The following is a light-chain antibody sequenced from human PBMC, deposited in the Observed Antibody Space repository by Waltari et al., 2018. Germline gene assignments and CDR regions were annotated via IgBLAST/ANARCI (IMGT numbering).Light chain of an antibody. Sequence: DIQMTQSPSTLSASVGDRVTITCRASQTINNWLAWYQQKPGKAPQLLIHRASVLQSGVPSRFIGSGSGTDFTLTISSLQADDFATYYCQQYETYSPYTFGQGTKVDLK. CDR2: RAS. CDR1: QTINNW. V-gene: IGKV1-5*03. CDR3: QQYETYSPYT. J-gene: IGKJ2*01.